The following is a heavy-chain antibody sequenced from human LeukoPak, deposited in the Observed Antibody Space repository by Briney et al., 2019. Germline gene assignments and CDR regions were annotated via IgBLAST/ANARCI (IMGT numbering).Heavy chain of an antibody. CDR1: GGSFRGYY. D-gene: IGHD3-10*01. V-gene: IGHV4-34*01. CDR3: ARGNRRLGYYGSGSRLPYDS. J-gene: IGHJ5*02. CDR2: FTHLETT. Sequence: SETLSLTCDVYGGSFRGYYWTWIRQSPGKGLEWLGEFTHLETTNYNPSLKSRVTVSVDTSKNQFSLSLTSVAAADTAVYFCARGNRRLGYYGSGSRLPYDSWGQGTLVTVSS.